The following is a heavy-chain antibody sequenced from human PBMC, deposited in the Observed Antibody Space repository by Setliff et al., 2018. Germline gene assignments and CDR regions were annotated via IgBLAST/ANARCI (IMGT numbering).Heavy chain of an antibody. CDR1: GYTFTSYY. D-gene: IGHD4-17*01. CDR2: INPSGGST. Sequence: GASVKVSCKASGYTFTSYYMHWVRQAPGQGLEWMGIINPSGGSTSYAQKFQGRVTMTRDTSTSTVYVELSSLRSEDTAVYYCARVGRMTTVAPHDAFDIWGQGTMVTV. CDR3: ARVGRMTTVAPHDAFDI. V-gene: IGHV1-46*01. J-gene: IGHJ3*02.